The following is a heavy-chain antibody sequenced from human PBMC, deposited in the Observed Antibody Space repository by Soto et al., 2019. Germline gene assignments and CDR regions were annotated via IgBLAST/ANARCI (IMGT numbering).Heavy chain of an antibody. D-gene: IGHD6-13*01. V-gene: IGHV4-61*01. Sequence: KPSETLSLTCTVSGGSVSNGSYYWSWIRQPPGKGLEWLGYIYYSGGTTYNPSLKSRITISVGASTNEFYLKLSSVTAADTAAFYSARGICGAAAGPNPSRFDYWGQGTLVTVSS. J-gene: IGHJ4*02. CDR2: IYYSGGT. CDR3: ARGICGAAAGPNPSRFDY. CDR1: GGSVSNGSYY.